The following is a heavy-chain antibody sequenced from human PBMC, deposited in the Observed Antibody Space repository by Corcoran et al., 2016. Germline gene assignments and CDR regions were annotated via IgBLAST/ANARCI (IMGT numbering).Heavy chain of an antibody. CDR1: GDSINNSGFF. V-gene: IGHV4-39*07. D-gene: IGHD6-19*01. CDR3: ARGAVAGKMSWFDP. CDR2: MYYSGTT. Sequence: QLQLQESGPGLVQPSETLSLTCTVSGDSINNSGFFWGWLRQPPGKGLEWIGGMYYSGTTYYNSSLKSRVTISLDTSKNHFSLRVILVTAADTAVYDCARGAVAGKMSWFDPWGQGTLVTVSS. J-gene: IGHJ5*02.